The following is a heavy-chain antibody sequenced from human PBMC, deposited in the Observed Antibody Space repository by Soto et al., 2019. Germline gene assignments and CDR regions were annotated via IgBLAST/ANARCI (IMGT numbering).Heavy chain of an antibody. CDR2: IIPIFGTA. V-gene: IGHV1-69*13. CDR1: GGTFSSYA. CDR3: ARVGRGIAVAGEYFQH. J-gene: IGHJ1*01. Sequence: SVKVSCKASGGTFSSYAISWVRQAPGQGLEWMGGIIPIFGTANYAQKFQGRVTITADESTSTAYMELSSLRSEDTAVYYCARVGRGIAVAGEYFQHWGQGTLVTVSS. D-gene: IGHD6-19*01.